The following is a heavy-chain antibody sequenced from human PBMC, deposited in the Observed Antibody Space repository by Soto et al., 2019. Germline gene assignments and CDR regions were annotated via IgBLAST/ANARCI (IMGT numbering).Heavy chain of an antibody. Sequence: SLRLSCAASGFTFSSYWMSWVRQAPGKGLEWVANIKQDGSEKYYVDSVKGRFTISRDNAKNSLYLQMNSLRAEDTAVYYCARGSGWYYYYYGMDVWGQGTTVTVSS. V-gene: IGHV3-7*03. J-gene: IGHJ6*02. CDR3: ARGSGWYYYYYGMDV. D-gene: IGHD6-19*01. CDR2: IKQDGSEK. CDR1: GFTFSSYW.